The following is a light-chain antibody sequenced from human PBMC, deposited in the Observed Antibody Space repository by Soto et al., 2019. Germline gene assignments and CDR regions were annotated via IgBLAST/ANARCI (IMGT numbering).Light chain of an antibody. CDR1: QNIRSW. CDR3: EQVNSFPIT. J-gene: IGKJ5*01. V-gene: IGKV1-12*01. CDR2: AAS. Sequence: DIQMTQSPSSVSASVGDRVTITCRASQNIRSWLAWYQQKPGKAPKLLIYAASNLQSGVTSRFSGSGSGTDFTLTISSLQPEDFATYYCEQVNSFPITYGQGTRLEIK.